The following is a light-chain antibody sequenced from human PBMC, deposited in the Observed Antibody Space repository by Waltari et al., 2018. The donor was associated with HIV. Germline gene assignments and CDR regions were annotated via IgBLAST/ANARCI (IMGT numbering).Light chain of an antibody. J-gene: IGLJ3*02. CDR3: AAWDDSLSGWV. CDR1: AAVIGGSNS. V-gene: IGLV2-14*03. Sequence: QSDLTQPASVSGSPGQSVTISCTGTAAVIGGSNSVSWYQHHPGKAPKLIIFHVNNRPTGISSRFSGSKSGNTASLTISGLQTEDEADFYCAAWDDSLSGWVFGGGTKLTVL. CDR2: HVN.